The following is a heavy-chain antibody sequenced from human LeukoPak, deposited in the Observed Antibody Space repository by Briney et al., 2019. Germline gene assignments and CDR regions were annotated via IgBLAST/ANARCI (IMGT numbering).Heavy chain of an antibody. Sequence: GGSLRLSCAASGFTVSSNYMSWVRQAPGKGLEWVSVIYSGGSTYYADSGKGRFTISRDNSKNTLFLQMNSLRAEDTAVYYCARDLRANGYSFEYWRQGTLVTVSS. CDR3: ARDLRANGYSFEY. D-gene: IGHD5-18*01. V-gene: IGHV3-53*01. J-gene: IGHJ4*02. CDR1: GFTVSSNY. CDR2: IYSGGST.